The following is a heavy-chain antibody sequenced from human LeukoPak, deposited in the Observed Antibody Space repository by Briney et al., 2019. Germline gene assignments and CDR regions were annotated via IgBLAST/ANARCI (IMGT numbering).Heavy chain of an antibody. CDR2: INSGTTI. V-gene: IGHV3-48*02. J-gene: IGHJ3*02. CDR1: GFTFSSFS. D-gene: IGHD3-9*01. CDR3: VRDYIYAFDI. Sequence: GGSLRLSCAASGFTFSSFSMNWVRQAPGKGLEWVSYINSGTTIYYADSAKGRFTISRDNAKNSLYLQMNSLRDDDTAVYYCVRDYIYAFDIWGQGTMVTVSS.